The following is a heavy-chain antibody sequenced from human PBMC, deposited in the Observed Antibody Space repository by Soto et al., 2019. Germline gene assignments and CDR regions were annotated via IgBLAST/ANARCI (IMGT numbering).Heavy chain of an antibody. V-gene: IGHV3-23*01. CDR2: VRGSGDST. D-gene: IGHD1-26*01. J-gene: IGHJ4*02. CDR1: GFTFSSYA. Sequence: EVQLLESGGGLVQPGGSVRLSCAASGFTFSSYAMSWVRQAPGKGLEWVSAVRGSGDSTYYADSVKGRFTISRDNSKNTLYLQMNSLRAEDTAVYYCAKGLGSGSYAATDYWGQGTLVTVSS. CDR3: AKGLGSGSYAATDY.